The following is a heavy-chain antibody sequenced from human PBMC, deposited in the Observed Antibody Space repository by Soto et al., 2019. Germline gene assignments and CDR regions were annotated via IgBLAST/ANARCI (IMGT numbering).Heavy chain of an antibody. V-gene: IGHV1-2*04. CDR1: GYTFTGYY. D-gene: IGHD2-2*01. CDR2: INPNSGGT. J-gene: IGHJ4*02. Sequence: GASVKVSCKASGYTFTGYYMHWVRQAPGQGLEWMGWINPNSGGTNYAQKFQGWVTMTRDTSISTAYMELSRLRSDDTAVYYCARGDIVVVPAALGLVCSYWGQGTLVTVSS. CDR3: ARGDIVVVPAALGLVCSY.